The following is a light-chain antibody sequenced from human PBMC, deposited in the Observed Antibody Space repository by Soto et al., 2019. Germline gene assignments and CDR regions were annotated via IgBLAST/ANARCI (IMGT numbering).Light chain of an antibody. V-gene: IGKV1D-16*01. Sequence: DIQMTQSPSSVSASVGDRVTISCQASQGISRSLAWYQQKPGKAPKVLIWDASSLQRGVPSRFSGSGSGTEFTLTISSLQPDDFATYYCQQYNDYSTWTFGQGTKVDIK. CDR3: QQYNDYSTWT. CDR2: DAS. CDR1: QGISRS. J-gene: IGKJ1*01.